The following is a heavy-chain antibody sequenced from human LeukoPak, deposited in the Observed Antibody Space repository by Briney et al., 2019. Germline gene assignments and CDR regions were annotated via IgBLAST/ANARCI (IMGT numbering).Heavy chain of an antibody. V-gene: IGHV3-30*04. Sequence: GGSLRLSCAASGFTFNNYAMHWVRQAPGKGLEWVAVISYDGSNKYYADSVKGRFTISRDNSKNTLYLQMNSLRAEDTSLYYCARGRGWVDHWGQGTLVTVSS. CDR2: ISYDGSNK. CDR1: GFTFNNYA. CDR3: ARGRGWVDH. J-gene: IGHJ4*02. D-gene: IGHD3-16*01.